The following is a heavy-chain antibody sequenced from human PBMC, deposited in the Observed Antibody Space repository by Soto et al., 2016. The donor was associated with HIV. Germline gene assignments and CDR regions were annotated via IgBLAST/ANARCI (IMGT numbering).Heavy chain of an antibody. D-gene: IGHD6-19*01. J-gene: IGHJ3*02. V-gene: IGHV3-66*04. CDR1: GFTVSSNY. CDR2: IYSGGST. CDR3: ARPSAPYSSGWYDAFDI. Sequence: EVQLVESGGGLVQPGGSLRLSCAASGFTVSSNYMSWVRQAPGKGLEWVSVIYSGGSTYYADSVKGRFTISRDNSKNTLYLQMNSLRAEDTAVYYCARPSAPYSSGWYDAFDIWGQGTMVTVSS.